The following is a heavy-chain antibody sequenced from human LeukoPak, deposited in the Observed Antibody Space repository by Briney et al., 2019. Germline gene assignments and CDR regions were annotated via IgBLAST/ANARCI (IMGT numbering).Heavy chain of an antibody. CDR3: ARDLRDGVVAATYWFDP. V-gene: IGHV4-39*07. CDR2: VYYSGST. D-gene: IGHD2-15*01. Sequence: SETLSLTCIVSGGSINSTYYWGWIRQPPGKGLEWIGTVYYSGSTYYNPSLKGRVTISVDTSKNQFSLRLTSVTAADTAIYYCARDLRDGVVAATYWFDPWGQGTLVTVSS. J-gene: IGHJ5*02. CDR1: GGSINSTYY.